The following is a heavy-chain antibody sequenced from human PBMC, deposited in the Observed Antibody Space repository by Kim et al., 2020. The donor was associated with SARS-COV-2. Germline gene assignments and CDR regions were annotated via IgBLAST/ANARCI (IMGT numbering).Heavy chain of an antibody. CDR3: AREVILWFGETPYYYYGMDV. CDR1: GYTFTGYY. Sequence: ASVKVSCKASGYTFTGYYMHWVRLAPGQGLEWMGWINPNSGGTNYAQKFQGWVTMTRDTSISTAYMELSRLRSDDTAVDYCAREVILWFGETPYYYYGMDVWGQGTTVTVSS. V-gene: IGHV1-2*04. CDR2: INPNSGGT. J-gene: IGHJ6*02. D-gene: IGHD3-10*01.